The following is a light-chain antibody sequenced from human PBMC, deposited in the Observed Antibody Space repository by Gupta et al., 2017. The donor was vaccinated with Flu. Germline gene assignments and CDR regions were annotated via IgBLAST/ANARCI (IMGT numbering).Light chain of an antibody. CDR1: SSDVGGYNY. V-gene: IGLV2-11*01. J-gene: IGLJ2*01. Sequence: QSALTKPRSVSGSPGQSVTISCTGTSSDVGGYNYVSWYQPHPGKAPKLMIYDVSKRPSGVPDRFSGSKSGNTASLTISGLQAEDEADYYCCSYAGSYTLVVFGGGTKLTVL. CDR2: DVS. CDR3: CSYAGSYTLVV.